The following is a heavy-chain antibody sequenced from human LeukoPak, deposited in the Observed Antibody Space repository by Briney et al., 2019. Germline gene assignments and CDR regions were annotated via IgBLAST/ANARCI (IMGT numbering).Heavy chain of an antibody. D-gene: IGHD3-10*01. Sequence: GGSLRLSCAASGFTFRSYWMTWVRQAPGKGLEWVANIKLDVSETYYVDSVRGRFTISRDNTKNSLYLQMDSLRAEDTAVYYCARKGNAFDFWGQGTMVTVSS. CDR1: GFTFRSYW. V-gene: IGHV3-7*01. CDR2: IKLDVSET. CDR3: ARKGNAFDF. J-gene: IGHJ3*01.